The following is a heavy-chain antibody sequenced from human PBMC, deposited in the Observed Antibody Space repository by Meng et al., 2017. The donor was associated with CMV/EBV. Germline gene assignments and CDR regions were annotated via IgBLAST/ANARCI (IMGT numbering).Heavy chain of an antibody. J-gene: IGHJ4*02. CDR3: ARIAAAGRFDY. CDR1: GFSLSTSGVG. D-gene: IGHD6-13*01. Sequence: HITLKESVPTLVKPTQNLTLTCTFSGFSLSTSGVGVGWIRQPPGKALEWLALIYWDDDKRYSPSLKSRLTITKDTSKNQVVLTMTNMDPVDTATYYCARIAAAGRFDYWGQGTLVTVSS. V-gene: IGHV2-5*02. CDR2: IYWDDDK.